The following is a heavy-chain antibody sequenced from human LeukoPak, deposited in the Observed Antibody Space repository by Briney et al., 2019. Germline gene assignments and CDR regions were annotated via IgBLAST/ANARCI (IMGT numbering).Heavy chain of an antibody. CDR3: ARSRDGYKRFDS. J-gene: IGHJ4*02. D-gene: IGHD5-24*01. Sequence: GGSLRLSCVASGFSFSDSVIHWVRQAPGKGLEWVSVISGSGDTTYYADSVKGRFTISRDNSKNTLYLQMNSLRAEDTAVYFCARSRDGYKRFDSWGQGTLVTVSS. CDR1: GFSFSDSV. V-gene: IGHV3-23*01. CDR2: ISGSGDTT.